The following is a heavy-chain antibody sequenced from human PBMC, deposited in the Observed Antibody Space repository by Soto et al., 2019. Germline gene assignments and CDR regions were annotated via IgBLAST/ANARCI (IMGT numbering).Heavy chain of an antibody. D-gene: IGHD6-19*01. CDR3: ARDQNPGWYGKESGMDV. V-gene: IGHV1-18*01. Sequence: QVQLVQSGAEVKKPGASVKVSCKASSYSFTSYGISWVRQAPGQGLEWMGWISTYNGNTYYAHKLQGRVTMTTDTSTNTAYRELRSLRSDDTAVYFCARDQNPGWYGKESGMDVLGRGTTVTVSS. CDR1: SYSFTSYG. CDR2: ISTYNGNT. J-gene: IGHJ6*02.